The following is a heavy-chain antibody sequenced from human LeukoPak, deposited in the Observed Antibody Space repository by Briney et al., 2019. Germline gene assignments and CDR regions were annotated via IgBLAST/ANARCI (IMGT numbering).Heavy chain of an antibody. D-gene: IGHD6-13*01. V-gene: IGHV4-59*11. CDR1: GGSINPHY. CDR2: VHYTGTT. Sequence: PSQTLSLTCTVSGGSINPHYWSWLRQPPGKGLEWIAYVHYTGTTNYNPSLKSRATISADTSKNQFSLKLTSVTAADTAVYYCAREGYSSSWRSDAYYFDYWGQGTLVTVSS. J-gene: IGHJ4*02. CDR3: AREGYSSSWRSDAYYFDY.